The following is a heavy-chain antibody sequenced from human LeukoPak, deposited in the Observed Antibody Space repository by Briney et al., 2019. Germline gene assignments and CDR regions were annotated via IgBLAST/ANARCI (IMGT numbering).Heavy chain of an antibody. J-gene: IGHJ6*03. V-gene: IGHV1-18*01. CDR1: GYTFTSYG. D-gene: IGHD6-13*01. CDR3: ARGSSLYYYYYYMDV. Sequence: ASVKVSCKASGYTFTSYGISWVRQAPGQGLEWMGWISAYNGNTNYAQKFQGRVTMTRDTSISTAYMELSRLRSDDTAVYYCARGSSLYYYYYYMDVWGKGTTVTVSS. CDR2: ISAYNGNT.